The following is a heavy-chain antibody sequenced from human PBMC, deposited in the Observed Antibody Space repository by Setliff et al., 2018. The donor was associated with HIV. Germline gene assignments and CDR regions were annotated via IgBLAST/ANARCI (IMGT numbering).Heavy chain of an antibody. CDR2: IYYTGST. D-gene: IGHD1-26*01. J-gene: IGHJ3*02. Sequence: SETLSLTCTVSGGSISSSGDYWSWVRQHPGKGLEWIGYIYYTGSTYSNPSLQSRVRISVDTSKNQFSLQLNSVTAADTAVYYCARSNSGSQYRAFDSWGQGTMVTV. CDR1: GGSISSSGDY. CDR3: ARSNSGSQYRAFDS. V-gene: IGHV4-31*03.